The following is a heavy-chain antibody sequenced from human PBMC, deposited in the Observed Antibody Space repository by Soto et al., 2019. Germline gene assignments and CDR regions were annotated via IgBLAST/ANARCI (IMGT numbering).Heavy chain of an antibody. D-gene: IGHD6-13*01. CDR3: AHSHASPAAGIPPAFYY. V-gene: IGHV2-5*01. J-gene: IGHJ4*02. CDR2: IYWNDDK. CDR1: GFSLSTSGVG. Sequence: QITLKESGPTRGKPTQTLTLTCTFSGFSLSTSGVGVGWIRQPPGKALEWLALIYWNDDKRYSPSLKSRLTITKDASKNQVVLTMTNMDPVDTATYYCAHSHASPAAGIPPAFYYWGQGTLVTVSS.